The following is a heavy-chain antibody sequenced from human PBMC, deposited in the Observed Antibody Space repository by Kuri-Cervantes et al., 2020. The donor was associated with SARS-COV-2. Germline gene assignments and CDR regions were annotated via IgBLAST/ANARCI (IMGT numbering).Heavy chain of an antibody. J-gene: IGHJ6*03. CDR2: INPNSGGT. D-gene: IGHD3-3*01. CDR3: ATWSGYYYYMDV. Sequence: ASVKVSCKASGYTFTGYYMHWVRQAPGQGLEWMGWINPNSGGTNYAQKFQGRVTMTEDTSTDTAYMELSSLRSEDTAVYYCATWSGYYYYMDVWGKGTTVTVSS. CDR1: GYTFTGYY. V-gene: IGHV1-2*02.